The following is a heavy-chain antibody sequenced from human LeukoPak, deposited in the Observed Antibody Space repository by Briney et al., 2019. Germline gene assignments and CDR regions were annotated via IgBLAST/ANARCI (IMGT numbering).Heavy chain of an antibody. CDR1: GYTFTGYY. V-gene: IGHV1-24*01. J-gene: IGHJ4*02. CDR2: FDPEDGET. CDR3: ARSGWYYFDY. D-gene: IGHD6-19*01. Sequence: GASVKVSCKASGYTFTGYYIHWVRQAPGKGLEWMGGFDPEDGETIYAQKFQGRVTMTEDTSTDTAYMELSSLRSEDTAVYYCARSGWYYFDYWGQGTLVTASS.